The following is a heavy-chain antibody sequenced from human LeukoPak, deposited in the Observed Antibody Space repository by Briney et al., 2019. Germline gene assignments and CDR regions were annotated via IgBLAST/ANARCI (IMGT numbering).Heavy chain of an antibody. J-gene: IGHJ4*02. Sequence: GASVKVSCKASGYTFTSYDINWVRQATGQGLEWMGWMNPNSGNTGYAQKFQGRVTMTRNTSISTAYMELSSLRSEDTAVYYCAREDYDILTGYFRGFDYWGQGTLVTVSS. CDR3: AREDYDILTGYFRGFDY. D-gene: IGHD3-9*01. V-gene: IGHV1-8*01. CDR2: MNPNSGNT. CDR1: GYTFTSYD.